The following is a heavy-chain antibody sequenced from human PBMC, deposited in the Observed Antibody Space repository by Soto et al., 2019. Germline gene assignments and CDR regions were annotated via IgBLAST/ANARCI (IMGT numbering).Heavy chain of an antibody. CDR1: GGTFSSYA. CDR2: IIPIFGTA. D-gene: IGHD6-6*01. CDR3: ARSNFDIYIAARPGGHYYYGMDV. J-gene: IGHJ6*02. Sequence: SVKVSCKASGGTFSSYAISWVRQAPGQGLEWMGGIIPIFGTANYAQKVQGRVTITADESTSTAYMELSSLRSEDTAVYYCARSNFDIYIAARPGGHYYYGMDVWGQGTTVTVSS. V-gene: IGHV1-69*13.